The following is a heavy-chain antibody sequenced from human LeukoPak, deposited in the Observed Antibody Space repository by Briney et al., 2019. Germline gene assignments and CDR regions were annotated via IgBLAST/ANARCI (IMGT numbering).Heavy chain of an antibody. CDR1: GFTFSSYA. V-gene: IGHV3-30-3*01. J-gene: IGHJ3*02. CDR3: ARVADVLRFLEWLYAFDI. Sequence: PGGSLRLSCAASGFTFSSYAMHWVRQAPGKGLEWVAVISYDGSNKYYADSVKGRFTISRDNSKNTLYLQMNSLRAEDTAVYYCARVADVLRFLEWLYAFDIWGQGTMVTVSS. CDR2: ISYDGSNK. D-gene: IGHD3-3*01.